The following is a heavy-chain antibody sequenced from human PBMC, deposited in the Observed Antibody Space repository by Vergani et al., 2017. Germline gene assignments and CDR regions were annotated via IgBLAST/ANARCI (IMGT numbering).Heavy chain of an antibody. CDR1: GITFGYYA. V-gene: IGHV3-49*03. Sequence: EVQLLESGGGLAQPGGSLRLSCEASGITFGYYAMDWFRQAPGQGLEWVGGIRSKAYGQATIYAASVKGRFTISRDDSKSIAYLQMNNLQTEDTAMYYCVRDQVTMLRGSDALDIWGQGTMVTVSS. J-gene: IGHJ3*02. D-gene: IGHD3-10*01. CDR2: IRSKAYGQAT. CDR3: VRDQVTMLRGSDALDI.